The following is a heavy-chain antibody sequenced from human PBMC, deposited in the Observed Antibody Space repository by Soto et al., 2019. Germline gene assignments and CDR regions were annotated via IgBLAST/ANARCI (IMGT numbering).Heavy chain of an antibody. CDR1: GGTFSSYA. J-gene: IGHJ4*02. CDR2: IIPIFGTA. V-gene: IGHV1-69*13. D-gene: IGHD3-22*01. Sequence: SVKVSCKASGGTFSSYAISWVRQAPGQGLEWMGGIIPIFGTANYAQKFQGRVTITADESTSTAYMELSSLRSEDTAVYYCASSNYYDGTGSDYRGKGTLVPFSP. CDR3: ASSNYYDGTGSDY.